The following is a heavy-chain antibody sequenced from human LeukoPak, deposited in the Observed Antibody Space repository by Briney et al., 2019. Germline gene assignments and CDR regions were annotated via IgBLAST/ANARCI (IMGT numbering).Heavy chain of an antibody. D-gene: IGHD3-3*01. CDR3: ARGPHYDFWSGYAAYYFDY. J-gene: IGHJ4*02. CDR1: GGSISTSSYY. Sequence: SETLSLTCTVSGGSISTSSYYWGWIRQPPGKGLEWIGTLHHSGSTYHNPSLKSRVTISVDTSKNRFSLKLSSLTAADTAVYYCARGPHYDFWSGYAAYYFDYWGQGTLVTVSS. V-gene: IGHV4-39*07. CDR2: LHHSGST.